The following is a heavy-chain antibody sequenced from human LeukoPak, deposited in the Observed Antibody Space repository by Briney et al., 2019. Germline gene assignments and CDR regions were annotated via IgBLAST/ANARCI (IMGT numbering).Heavy chain of an antibody. D-gene: IGHD2-2*01. Sequence: GGSLRLSCAASGFTFSSYSMNWVRQAPGKGLEWVSAISGSGGNTYYGDSVKGRFTISRDNSKNTLYLQMNSLRAEDTAVYYCAKHLQGYCSSSNCYARAFDIWGQGTMVTVSS. V-gene: IGHV3-23*01. J-gene: IGHJ3*02. CDR1: GFTFSSYS. CDR2: ISGSGGNT. CDR3: AKHLQGYCSSSNCYARAFDI.